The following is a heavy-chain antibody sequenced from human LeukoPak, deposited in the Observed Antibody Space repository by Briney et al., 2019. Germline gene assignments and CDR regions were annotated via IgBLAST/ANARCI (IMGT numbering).Heavy chain of an antibody. CDR3: ARGDGYNLGDAFDI. Sequence: SETLSLTCTVSGGSISSSSYYWGWIRQPPGKGLEWIGSIYYSGSTYYNPSLKSRVTISVDTSKNQFSLKLSSVTAADTAVYYCARGDGYNLGDAFDIWGQGTMVTVSS. V-gene: IGHV4-39*07. CDR1: GGSISSSSYY. D-gene: IGHD5-24*01. J-gene: IGHJ3*02. CDR2: IYYSGST.